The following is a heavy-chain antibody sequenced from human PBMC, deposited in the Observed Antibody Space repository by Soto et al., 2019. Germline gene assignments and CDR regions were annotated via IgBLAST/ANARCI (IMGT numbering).Heavy chain of an antibody. CDR2: IYYSGST. J-gene: IGHJ4*02. V-gene: IGHV4-39*01. Sequence: PSETLSLTCTVSGGSISSSSYYWGWIRQPPGKGLEWIGSIYYSGSTYYNQSLKSRVTISVDTSKNQFSLKLSSVTAADTALFYCVLSTYYDFWSGPNGGFDYWGQGTLVTVSS. CDR3: VLSTYYDFWSGPNGGFDY. D-gene: IGHD3-3*01. CDR1: GGSISSSSYY.